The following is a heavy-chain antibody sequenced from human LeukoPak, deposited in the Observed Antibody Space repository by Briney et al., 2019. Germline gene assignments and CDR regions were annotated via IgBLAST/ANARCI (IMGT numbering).Heavy chain of an antibody. CDR3: VYRRGAGLFDD. V-gene: IGHV2-5*01. Sequence: SGPTLVNPTQTLTLTCTFSGFSLDTAGVGVGWVRQPPGKAPELLTVIYGNDDKRYSPSLWTRLTIIKDTSKNQVVLTMTNMDPVDSATYYCVYRRGAGLFDDWGQGTLVTVSS. CDR1: GFSLDTAGVG. J-gene: IGHJ4*02. CDR2: IYGNDDK.